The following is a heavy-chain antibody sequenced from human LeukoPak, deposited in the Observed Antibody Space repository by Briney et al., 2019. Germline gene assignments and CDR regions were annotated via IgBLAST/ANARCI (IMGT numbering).Heavy chain of an antibody. CDR1: GRSISRSSYY. Sequence: SETLSLTCTVSGRSISRSSYYWGWIRQPPGKGLEWFGSIYDSGSTYYNSSLESRVAISVDTSNNKFSLKPSSVTAADTAVYYCPRDGSRGDDGFDIWGEGPMVTVSS. CDR2: IYDSGST. J-gene: IGHJ3*02. CDR3: PRDGSRGDDGFDI. V-gene: IGHV4-39*07. D-gene: IGHD5-12*01.